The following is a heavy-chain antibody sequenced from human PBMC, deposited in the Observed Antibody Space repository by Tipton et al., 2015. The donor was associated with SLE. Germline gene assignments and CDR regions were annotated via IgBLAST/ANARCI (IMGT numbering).Heavy chain of an antibody. D-gene: IGHD4-23*01. CDR2: IYYSGSA. CDR1: GGSISPHY. CDR3: ARTPGGNWFYYYGMDV. J-gene: IGHJ6*02. Sequence: TLSLTCTVSGGSISPHYWTWIRQPPGKGLEWIGYIYYSGSADYNPSPKSRVTISVDTSKNQFSLKLSSVTAADTAVYYCARTPGGNWFYYYGMDVWGQGTTVTVSS. V-gene: IGHV4-59*11.